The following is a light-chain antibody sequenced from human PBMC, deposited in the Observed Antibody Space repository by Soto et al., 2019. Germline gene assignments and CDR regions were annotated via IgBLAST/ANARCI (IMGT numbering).Light chain of an antibody. CDR1: TSNIGGNP. Sequence: QSVMTQPPSVSGTPGQRVTISCSGSTSNIGGNPVYWFQHLPRTAPTLLIYANNQRPSGVPDRFSGSKSGTSASLDIIGLRSEDEADYYCQSSQDDFWVFGGGTQLTVL. CDR3: QSSQDDFWV. V-gene: IGLV1-47*01. J-gene: IGLJ3*02. CDR2: ANN.